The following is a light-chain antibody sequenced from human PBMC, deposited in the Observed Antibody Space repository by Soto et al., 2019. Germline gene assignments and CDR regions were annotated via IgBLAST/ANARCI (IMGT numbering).Light chain of an antibody. Sequence: EIVMTQPPATLAVSPGERATLSCRASQRISSNLAWYQQKPGQAPRLLIYDASNRATGIPARFSGGGSGTDFTLTISGLEPEDFAVYYCQQRSDWPWTFGQGTKVDIK. CDR1: QRISSN. V-gene: IGKV3-11*01. CDR3: QQRSDWPWT. CDR2: DAS. J-gene: IGKJ1*01.